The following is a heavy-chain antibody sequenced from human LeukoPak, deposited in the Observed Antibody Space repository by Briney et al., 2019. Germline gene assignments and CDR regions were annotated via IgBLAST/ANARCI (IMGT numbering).Heavy chain of an antibody. Sequence: GGSLRLSCAASGFTFSSYWMSWVRQAPGKGLEWVSCISSSSSYIFYADSVKGRFTISRDNGKDSLYLQMNSLRAEDTAVYYCARPVSTSLYSSASNYWGQGTLVSVSS. CDR1: GFTFSSYW. V-gene: IGHV3-21*01. CDR3: ARPVSTSLYSSASNY. D-gene: IGHD6-6*01. J-gene: IGHJ4*02. CDR2: ISSSSSYI.